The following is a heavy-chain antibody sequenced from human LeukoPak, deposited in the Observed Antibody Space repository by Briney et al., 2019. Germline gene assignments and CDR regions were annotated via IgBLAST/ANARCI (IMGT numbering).Heavy chain of an antibody. CDR3: AREKARLVLTPLGYFQH. CDR2: ISSSGSTI. J-gene: IGHJ1*01. CDR1: GFTFSDYY. Sequence: GGSLRLSCAASGFTFSDYYMSWIRQAPGKGLEGVSYISSSGSTIYYADSGKGRFTISRDNAKNSLYLQMNSLRAEDTAVYYCAREKARLVLTPLGYFQHWGQGTLVTVSS. D-gene: IGHD2-8*01. V-gene: IGHV3-11*04.